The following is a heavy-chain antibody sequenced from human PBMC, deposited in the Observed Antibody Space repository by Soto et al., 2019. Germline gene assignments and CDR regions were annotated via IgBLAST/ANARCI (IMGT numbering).Heavy chain of an antibody. V-gene: IGHV3-74*01. Sequence: EVQLVESGGGLVQPGGSLRLSCATSGFTFSPYWMHWVRQAPGMGLMWVSRINHDGSDTIYADSVRGRFIVSRENAQNTVYLQMNSLTVEDTAVYYWVREVISDDKSHSRGWFDPWCHGALVTVSS. CDR1: GFTFSPYW. CDR2: INHDGSDT. CDR3: VREVISDDKSHSRGWFDP. J-gene: IGHJ5*02. D-gene: IGHD3-10*01.